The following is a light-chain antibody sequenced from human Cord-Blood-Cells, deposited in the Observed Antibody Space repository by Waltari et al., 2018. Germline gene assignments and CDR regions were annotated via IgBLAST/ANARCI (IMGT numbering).Light chain of an antibody. Sequence: DIVITQSPLSLPVTPGEPASISCRSSQSLLHSNGYNYLDWYLQKPGQAPQLLIYLGSNRASGGPDRFSGSGSGTDFTLKISRVEAEDVGVYYCMQALQTPYTFGQGTKLEIK. V-gene: IGKV2-28*01. CDR1: QSLLHSNGYNY. CDR3: MQALQTPYT. J-gene: IGKJ2*01. CDR2: LGS.